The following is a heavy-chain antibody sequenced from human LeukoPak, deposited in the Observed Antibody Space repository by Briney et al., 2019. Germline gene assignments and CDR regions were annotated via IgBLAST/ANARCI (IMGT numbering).Heavy chain of an antibody. Sequence: GGSLRLSCAASGFTFRSYAMSWVRQAPGKGLEWVSAVSGSGGSTYYADSVKGRCTISRDNSKNTLYLQMNSLRAEDTAVYYCAKEGDDDYVDYWGQGTLVTVSS. CDR1: GFTFRSYA. CDR2: VSGSGGST. J-gene: IGHJ4*02. V-gene: IGHV3-23*01. D-gene: IGHD3-16*01. CDR3: AKEGDDDYVDY.